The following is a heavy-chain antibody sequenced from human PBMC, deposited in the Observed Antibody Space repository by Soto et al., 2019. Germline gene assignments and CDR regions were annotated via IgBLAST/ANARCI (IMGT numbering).Heavy chain of an antibody. CDR1: GFTFSNAW. D-gene: IGHD2-15*01. CDR2: IKSKTDGGTT. CDR3: ITDCEKHDIDGAYDAFDI. Sequence: VGSLRLSCAASGFTFSNAWMNWVRQAPGKGLEWVGRIKSKTDGGTTDYAAPVKGRFTISRDDSKNTLYLQMNSLKTEDTAVNLCITDCEKHDIDGAYDAFDIWGQGTMVTVSS. V-gene: IGHV3-15*07. J-gene: IGHJ3*02.